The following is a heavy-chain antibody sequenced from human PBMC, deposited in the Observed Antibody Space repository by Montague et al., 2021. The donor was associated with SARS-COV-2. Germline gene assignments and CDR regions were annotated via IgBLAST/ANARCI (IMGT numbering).Heavy chain of an antibody. CDR2: SYHSGTT. V-gene: IGHV4-39*01. CDR1: GDSFNSPKYY. J-gene: IGHJ3*02. D-gene: IGHD3-10*01. Sequence: SETLSLTCTVSGDSFNSPKYYCAWIRQPPGKGLEWIGSSYHSGTTYDXXXLRSQVTMSVDTSKTQFSLKMNSVTAADTAVYYCARGSYGSGSYHAFDIWSQGTVVAVSS. CDR3: ARGSYGSGSYHAFDI.